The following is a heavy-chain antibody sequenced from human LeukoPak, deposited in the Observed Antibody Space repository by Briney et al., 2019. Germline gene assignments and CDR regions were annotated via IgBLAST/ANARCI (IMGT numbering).Heavy chain of an antibody. D-gene: IGHD3-10*01. CDR2: ISSGSTYI. J-gene: IGHJ4*02. CDR3: ARVIRDASGFPVDY. Sequence: KAGGSLRLSCAASGFTFSSYSMNWVRQAPGKGLEWVSSISSGSTYIYYADSVKGRFTISRDNAKNSLYLQMNSLRAEDTAVYYCARVIRDASGFPVDYWGQGTLVTVSS. CDR1: GFTFSSYS. V-gene: IGHV3-21*01.